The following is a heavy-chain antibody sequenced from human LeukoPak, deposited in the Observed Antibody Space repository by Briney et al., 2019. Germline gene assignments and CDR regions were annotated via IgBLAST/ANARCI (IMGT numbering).Heavy chain of an antibody. CDR1: GYTLTELS. CDR3: ATAAETYYYDSSFTQFDY. Sequence: ASVKVSCKVSGYTLTELSMHWVRQAPGKGLEWMGGFDPEDGGTIYAQKFQGRVTMTEDTSTDTAYMELSSLRSEDTAVYYCATAAETYYYDSSFTQFDYWGQGTLVTVSS. CDR2: FDPEDGGT. D-gene: IGHD3-22*01. J-gene: IGHJ4*02. V-gene: IGHV1-24*01.